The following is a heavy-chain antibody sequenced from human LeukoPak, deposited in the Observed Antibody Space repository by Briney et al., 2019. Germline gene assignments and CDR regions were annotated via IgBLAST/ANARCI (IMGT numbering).Heavy chain of an antibody. Sequence: GGSLRLSCVASGLSFSGYWMNWVRQAPGKGLEWVANINPDGSAKLHVDSVKGRFTVSRDNAEKILYLQMNSLRAEDTAVYYCARDKDDYGSGNHWFDPWGQGTLVTVSS. CDR2: INPDGSAK. CDR1: GLSFSGYW. V-gene: IGHV3-7*03. J-gene: IGHJ5*02. D-gene: IGHD3-10*01. CDR3: ARDKDDYGSGNHWFDP.